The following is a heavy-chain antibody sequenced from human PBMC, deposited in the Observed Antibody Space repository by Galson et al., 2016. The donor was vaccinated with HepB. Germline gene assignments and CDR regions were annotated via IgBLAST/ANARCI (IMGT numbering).Heavy chain of an antibody. V-gene: IGHV1-2*02. CDR2: INPKSGDT. Sequence: SVKVSCKASGYTFTDYYLNWVRQAPGQSLEWMGWINPKSGDTNYAQKFQGRVTMTRDTSISTAYMDLRRLTSDDTVVYFCARSTYDLLTGFYIDFWGQGTLVTVSS. CDR1: GYTFTDYY. CDR3: ARSTYDLLTGFYIDF. J-gene: IGHJ4*02. D-gene: IGHD3-9*01.